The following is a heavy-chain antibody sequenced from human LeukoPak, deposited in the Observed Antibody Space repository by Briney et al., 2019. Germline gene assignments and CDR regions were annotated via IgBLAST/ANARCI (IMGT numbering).Heavy chain of an antibody. D-gene: IGHD6-6*01. CDR3: AKDLSIAVVSFDY. CDR2: IGGGPGNT. Sequence: GESLRLSCAASGFSFSSYAMSWVRQAPGKGLEWVSVIGGGPGNTYYTDSVKGRFTISRDNSKNTLYLQMNNLRAEDTAVYYCAKDLSIAVVSFDYWGQGTLVTVSS. CDR1: GFSFSSYA. J-gene: IGHJ4*02. V-gene: IGHV3-23*01.